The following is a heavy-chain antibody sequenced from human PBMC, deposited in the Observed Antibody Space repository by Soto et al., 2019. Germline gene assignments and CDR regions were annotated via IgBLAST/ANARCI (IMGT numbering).Heavy chain of an antibody. V-gene: IGHV2-5*02. CDR1: GFSLSTSGVG. Sequence: SGPTLVNPTQTLTLAFTFSGFSLSTSGVGVGWICQPPGKALEWLALIYWDDDKRYSPSLKSRLTITKDTSKNQVVLTMTNMDPVDTATYYCAHRPDYGDFLNYFDYWGQGTLVTVSS. CDR3: AHRPDYGDFLNYFDY. D-gene: IGHD4-17*01. J-gene: IGHJ4*02. CDR2: IYWDDDK.